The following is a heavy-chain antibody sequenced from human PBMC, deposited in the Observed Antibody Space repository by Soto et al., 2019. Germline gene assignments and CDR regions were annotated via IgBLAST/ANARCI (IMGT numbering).Heavy chain of an antibody. CDR2: ISYGGSNK. CDR3: AKDSTYSSRAVFYYYYGMDV. CDR1: GFTFSSYG. D-gene: IGHD6-13*01. Sequence: GGSLRLSCAASGFTFSSYGMHWVRQAPGKGLEWVAVISYGGSNKYYADSVKGRFTISRDNSKNTLYLQMNSLRAEDTAVYYCAKDSTYSSRAVFYYYYGMDVWGQGTTVTVSS. J-gene: IGHJ6*02. V-gene: IGHV3-30*18.